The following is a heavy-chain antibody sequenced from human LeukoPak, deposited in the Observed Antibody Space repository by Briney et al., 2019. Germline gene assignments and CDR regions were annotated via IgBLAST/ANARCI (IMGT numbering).Heavy chain of an antibody. D-gene: IGHD1-26*01. CDR3: ARALVGDTD. V-gene: IGHV3-23*01. CDR1: GFTFTTYA. J-gene: IGHJ4*02. CDR2: ISGRGGTT. Sequence: AGGSLRLSCAASGFTFTTYAMSWVRQAPGKGLEWVSAISGRGGTTYYADSVKGRFTISRDNSKNTVSLQMNSLRAEDTAVYYCARALVGDTDWGQGALVTVSS.